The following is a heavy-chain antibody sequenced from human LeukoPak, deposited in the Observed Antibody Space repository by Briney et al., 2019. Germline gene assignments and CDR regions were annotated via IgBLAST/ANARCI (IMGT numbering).Heavy chain of an antibody. D-gene: IGHD3-22*01. CDR2: ISGSGGST. Sequence: TGGSLRLSCAASGFTFSSYAMSWVRQAPGKGLEWVSAISGSGGSTYYADSVKGRFTISRDNSKNTLYLQMNSLRAEDTAVYYCAKDQGLIVHTIDYWGQGTLVTVSS. CDR3: AKDQGLIVHTIDY. V-gene: IGHV3-23*01. CDR1: GFTFSSYA. J-gene: IGHJ4*02.